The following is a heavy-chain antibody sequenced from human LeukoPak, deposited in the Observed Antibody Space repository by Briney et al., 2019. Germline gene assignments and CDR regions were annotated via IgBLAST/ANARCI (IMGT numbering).Heavy chain of an antibody. CDR1: GFTFDDYG. CDR3: ARVGGSYYFHY. Sequence: GGSLRLSCAASGFTFDDYGMSWVRQAPGKGLEWVSSINWNGGSTGYADSLKGRFTISRDNAKTSLYLQMNSLRAEDTAVYYCARVGGSYYFHYWGQGTLVTVSS. CDR2: INWNGGST. V-gene: IGHV3-20*04. D-gene: IGHD1-26*01. J-gene: IGHJ4*02.